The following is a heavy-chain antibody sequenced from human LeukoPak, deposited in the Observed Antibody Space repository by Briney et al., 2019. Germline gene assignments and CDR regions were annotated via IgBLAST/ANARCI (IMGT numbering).Heavy chain of an antibody. CDR2: IYYSGST. CDR3: ARDYSSGWEFDY. CDR1: GGSISSSSYY. D-gene: IGHD6-19*01. V-gene: IGHV4-39*07. Sequence: SETLSLTCTVSGGSISSSSYYWGWIRQPPGKGLEWIGSIYYSGSTYYNPSLKSRVTISVDTSKNQFSLKLSSVTVADTAVYYCARDYSSGWEFDYWGQGTLVTVSS. J-gene: IGHJ4*02.